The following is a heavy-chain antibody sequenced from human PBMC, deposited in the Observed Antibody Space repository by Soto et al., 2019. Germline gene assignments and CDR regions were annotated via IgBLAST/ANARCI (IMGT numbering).Heavy chain of an antibody. J-gene: IGHJ4*02. CDR3: ATSERANIH. CDR2: ISHTGSPI. CDR1: GFIFSDYY. D-gene: IGHD2-8*01. V-gene: IGHV3-11*01. Sequence: QVQLVEFGGGLVKPGGSLRLSCAASGFIFSDYYMSWIRQAPGKGPEWVSYISHTGSPIYYADSVNGRFTVSRDNAKNSLYLQMNSLRAEDTAVYYCATSERANIHWGPGTLVTVSS.